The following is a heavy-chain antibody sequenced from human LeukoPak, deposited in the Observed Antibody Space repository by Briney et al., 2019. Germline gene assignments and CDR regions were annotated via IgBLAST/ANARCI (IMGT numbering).Heavy chain of an antibody. D-gene: IGHD5-18*01. CDR2: IRYDGSNK. V-gene: IGHV3-30*02. CDR3: AKAGLRGRGGYSYGYTDY. Sequence: GGSLRLSCAASGLTFSSYGMHWVRQAPGKGLEWVAFIRYDGSNKYYADSVKGRFTISRDNSKNTLYLQMNSLRAEDTAVYYCAKAGLRGRGGYSYGYTDYWGQGTLVTVSS. CDR1: GLTFSSYG. J-gene: IGHJ4*02.